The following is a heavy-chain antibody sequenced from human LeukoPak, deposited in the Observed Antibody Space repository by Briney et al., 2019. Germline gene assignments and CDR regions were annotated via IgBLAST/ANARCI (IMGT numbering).Heavy chain of an antibody. J-gene: IGHJ5*02. CDR2: ISYDGSNK. D-gene: IGHD6-13*01. Sequence: QPGGSLRLSCAASGFTFSSYAMHWVRQAPGKGLEWVAVISYDGSNKYYADSVKGRFTISRDNSKNTLYLQMNSLRAEDTAVYYCARAGSPNWFDPWGQGTLVTVSS. V-gene: IGHV3-30-3*01. CDR1: GFTFSSYA. CDR3: ARAGSPNWFDP.